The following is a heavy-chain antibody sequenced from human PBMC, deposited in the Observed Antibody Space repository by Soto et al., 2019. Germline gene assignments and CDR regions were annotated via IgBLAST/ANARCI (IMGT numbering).Heavy chain of an antibody. D-gene: IGHD3-10*01. J-gene: IGHJ3*02. Sequence: EVQLVESGGGLVQPGGSLRLSCAASGFTFSDHYMDWVRQAPGKGLEWVGRTRNKANSYTTEYAASVKGRFTISRDDSKNSLYLQMNSLKTEDTAVYYCARGYYYGSGSPRAWAFDIWGQGTMVTVSS. CDR2: TRNKANSYTT. CDR1: GFTFSDHY. CDR3: ARGYYYGSGSPRAWAFDI. V-gene: IGHV3-72*01.